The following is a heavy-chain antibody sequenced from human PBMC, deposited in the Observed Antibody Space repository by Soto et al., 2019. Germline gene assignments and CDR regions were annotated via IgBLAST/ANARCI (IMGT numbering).Heavy chain of an antibody. CDR1: GFTFRNYA. CDR2: ISSNGGSA. CDR3: ARGYCSAVGCYVHYYYGFDV. J-gene: IGHJ6*02. V-gene: IGHV3-23*01. D-gene: IGHD2-15*01. Sequence: VGSLRLSCAAAGFTFRNYAMNWVRQAPGKGLELVSSISSNGGSAYYADSVKGRFTISRDNPKNTLYLQMNSLRADDTAVYYCARGYCSAVGCYVHYYYGFDVWGQGTTVTVS.